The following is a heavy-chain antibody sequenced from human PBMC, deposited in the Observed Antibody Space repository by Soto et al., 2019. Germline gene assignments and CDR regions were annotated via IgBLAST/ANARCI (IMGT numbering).Heavy chain of an antibody. J-gene: IGHJ6*02. Sequence: QITLKESGPTLVKPTQTLTLTCTFSGFSLSTSGVGVGWIRQPPGKALEWLALIYWDDDKRYSPSLKSRLTITKDTSKNQVVLTMTNMDPVDTATYYCAHVYGSGSRWRYYYYYGMDVWGQGTTVTVSS. D-gene: IGHD3-10*01. V-gene: IGHV2-5*02. CDR2: IYWDDDK. CDR3: AHVYGSGSRWRYYYYYGMDV. CDR1: GFSLSTSGVG.